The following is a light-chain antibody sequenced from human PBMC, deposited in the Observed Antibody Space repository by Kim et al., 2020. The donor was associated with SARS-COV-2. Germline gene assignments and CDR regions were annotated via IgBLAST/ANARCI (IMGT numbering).Light chain of an antibody. Sequence: PGQSITISCTGTSRDDHDYNYVSWDQQHPGKAPKLMIYDVTHRPSGVSNRFSGSKSGNTASLTISGLQAEDEADYYCNSHTGGILVFGGGTQLTVL. V-gene: IGLV2-14*03. J-gene: IGLJ2*01. CDR3: NSHTGGILV. CDR1: SRDDHDYNY. CDR2: DVT.